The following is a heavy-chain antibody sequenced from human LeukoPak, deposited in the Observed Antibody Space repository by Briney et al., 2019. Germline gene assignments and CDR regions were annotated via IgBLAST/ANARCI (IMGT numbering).Heavy chain of an antibody. J-gene: IGHJ3*02. CDR3: ANCASVMLFPHAFDI. CDR1: GFTFSSYG. Sequence: PGRSLRLSCAASGFTFSSYGMHWVRQAPGKGLEWVAVISYDGSNKYYADSVKGRFTISRDNSKNTLYLQMNSLRAEDTAVYYCANCASVMLFPHAFDIWGQGTMVTVSS. V-gene: IGHV3-30*18. D-gene: IGHD2-21*01. CDR2: ISYDGSNK.